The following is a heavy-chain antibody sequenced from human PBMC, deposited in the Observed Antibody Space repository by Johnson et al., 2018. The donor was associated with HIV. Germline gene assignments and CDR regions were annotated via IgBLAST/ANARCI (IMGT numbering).Heavy chain of an antibody. CDR2: ISGSGGST. Sequence: VQLVESVVRPGGSLRLSCAASGFKFDDYGMSWVRQAPGKGLEWVSAISGSGGSTYYADSVKGRFTISRDNAKNSLYLQMNSLRAEDTAVYYCARAYYDIFTGRDDAFDIWGQGTMVTVSS. D-gene: IGHD3-9*01. CDR3: ARAYYDIFTGRDDAFDI. CDR1: GFKFDDYG. V-gene: IGHV3-20*04. J-gene: IGHJ3*02.